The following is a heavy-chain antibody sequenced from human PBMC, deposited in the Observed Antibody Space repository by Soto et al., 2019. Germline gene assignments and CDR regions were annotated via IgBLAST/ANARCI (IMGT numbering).Heavy chain of an antibody. Sequence: EVQLLESGGGLVQPGGSLRLSCAASGFTFSTYAMSWVHQAPGKGLEWVSAISGTGGSTYYADSVKGRFTISRDNSKNTLYRQMNSLRAEDTAVYYCAKNWDTTSSSSSHCGQGTLVTVSS. CDR1: GFTFSTYA. CDR2: ISGTGGST. V-gene: IGHV3-23*01. J-gene: IGHJ4*02. CDR3: AKNWDTTSSSSSH. D-gene: IGHD6-6*01.